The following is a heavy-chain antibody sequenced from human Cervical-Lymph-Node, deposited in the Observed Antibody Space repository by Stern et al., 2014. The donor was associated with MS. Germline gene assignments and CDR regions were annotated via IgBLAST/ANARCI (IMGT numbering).Heavy chain of an antibody. CDR1: GYTFSSYY. CDR2: INPSDGSR. D-gene: IGHD6-19*01. Sequence: QVQLGQSGAELKKPGASVKVSCKASGYTFSSYYMHWVRQAPGQGLEWMGIINPSDGSRSYAQKFQGRVTMTRDTSTSTVYMDLSNLRSEDTAVYYCARNIYSSGWDFPTPDAFDIWGQGTVVTVSS. CDR3: ARNIYSSGWDFPTPDAFDI. J-gene: IGHJ3*02. V-gene: IGHV1-46*03.